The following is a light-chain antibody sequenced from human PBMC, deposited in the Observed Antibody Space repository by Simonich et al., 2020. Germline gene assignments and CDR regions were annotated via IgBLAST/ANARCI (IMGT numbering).Light chain of an antibody. CDR1: SSDVGGYNY. CDR2: DVS. V-gene: IGLV2-14*03. CDR3: CSYAGSSTVV. Sequence: QSALTQPASVSGSPGQSITISCTGTSSDVGGYNYVYWYQQHPGKAPQLMIYDVSNRPSGVSNRFAGSKSGNTASLTISGLQAEDEADYYCCSYAGSSTVVFGGGTKLTVL. J-gene: IGLJ2*01.